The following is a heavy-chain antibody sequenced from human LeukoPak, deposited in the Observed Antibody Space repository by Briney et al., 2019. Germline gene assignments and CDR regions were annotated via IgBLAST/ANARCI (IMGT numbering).Heavy chain of an antibody. V-gene: IGHV1-3*01. J-gene: IGHJ4*02. CDR1: GYTFTSYA. D-gene: IGHD5-24*01. CDR2: INAGNGNT. Sequence: ASVKVSCKASGYTFTSYAMHWVRQAPGQRLEWMGWINAGNGNTKYSQKFQGRVTITRDTSASTAYMELSSLRSEDTAVYYCARREMATIPEPFDYWGQGTLVTVSS. CDR3: ARREMATIPEPFDY.